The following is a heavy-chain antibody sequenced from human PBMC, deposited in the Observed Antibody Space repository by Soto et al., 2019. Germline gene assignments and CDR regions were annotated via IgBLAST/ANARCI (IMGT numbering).Heavy chain of an antibody. CDR1: GGSISSYY. CDR3: ARRFSFFHLAP. CDR2: IYYSGST. V-gene: IGHV4-59*08. Sequence: SETLSLTYTVSGGSISSYYWSWIRQPPGKGLEWIGYIYYSGSTNYNPALKRRVTISVDTSKNQCSLKLSSVPAADTAVYYCARRFSFFHLAPGGQGTLVPVSS. J-gene: IGHJ5*02. D-gene: IGHD3-3*01.